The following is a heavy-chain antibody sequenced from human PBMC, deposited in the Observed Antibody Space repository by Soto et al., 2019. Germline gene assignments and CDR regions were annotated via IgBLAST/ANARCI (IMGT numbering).Heavy chain of an antibody. CDR3: VKQGIGYLHGLVDV. D-gene: IGHD6-25*01. J-gene: IGHJ6*02. CDR2: VYYTGDT. V-gene: IGHV4-59*08. CDR1: SGPDRSHN. Sequence: QVQLQQSGPRLVKPSETLSLTCTVSSGPDRSHNWGWIRQPPGRGLEWIGYVYYTGDTAYNPSLRSGASTTADTSTNDYSLTLSPVTAADTAVYYGVKQGIGYLHGLVDVWGQGTTVTVSS.